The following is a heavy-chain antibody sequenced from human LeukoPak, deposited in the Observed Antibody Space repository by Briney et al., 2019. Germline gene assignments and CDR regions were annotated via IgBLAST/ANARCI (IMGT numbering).Heavy chain of an antibody. CDR3: ARVRSLIAAAGTGWFDP. J-gene: IGHJ5*02. CDR2: IYYSGST. CDR1: GGSISSYY. Sequence: SETLSLTCTVSGGSISSYYGSWIRQPPGKGLEWIGYIYYSGSTNYNPSLKSRVTISVDTSKNQFSLKLSSVTAADTAVYYCARVRSLIAAAGTGWFDPWGQGTRVTVSS. V-gene: IGHV4-59*01. D-gene: IGHD6-13*01.